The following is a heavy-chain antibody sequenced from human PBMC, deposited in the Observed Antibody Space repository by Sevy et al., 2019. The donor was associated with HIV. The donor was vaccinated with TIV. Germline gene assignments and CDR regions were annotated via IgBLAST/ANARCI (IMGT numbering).Heavy chain of an antibody. D-gene: IGHD5-12*01. J-gene: IGHJ6*02. V-gene: IGHV1-2*06. CDR3: ARDGEEYSGYEDV. CDR2: INPNSGGT. CDR1: GYTFTGYY. Sequence: ASVKVSCKASGYTFTGYYMHWVRQAPGQGLEWMGRINPNSGGTNYAQKFQGRVTMTRDTSISTAYMELSRLRSDDTAVYYCARDGEEYSGYEDVWGQGTTVTVSS.